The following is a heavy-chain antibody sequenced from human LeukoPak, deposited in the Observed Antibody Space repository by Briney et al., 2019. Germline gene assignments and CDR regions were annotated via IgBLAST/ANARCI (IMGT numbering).Heavy chain of an antibody. Sequence: QPGGSLRLSCAASGFTFSSYWMHWVRQAPGKGLVWVSRINSDGSSTSYADSVKGRFTISRDNAKNTLYLQMNSLRAEDTAVYYCAKNGRYSSPNWFDPWGQGTLVTVSS. D-gene: IGHD6-13*01. J-gene: IGHJ5*02. V-gene: IGHV3-74*01. CDR2: INSDGSST. CDR1: GFTFSSYW. CDR3: AKNGRYSSPNWFDP.